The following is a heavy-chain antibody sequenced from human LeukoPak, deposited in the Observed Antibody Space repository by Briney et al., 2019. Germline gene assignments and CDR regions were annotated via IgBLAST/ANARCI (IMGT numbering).Heavy chain of an antibody. CDR2: INPNNGGT. CDR3: ARSSYASGSPLV. Sequence: ASVKVSCKASGYIFTGSYMHWVRQAPGQGLEWMGWINPNNGGTNYAQKFQGRVTMTRDTSISTAYMELSRLRSDDTAVDYCARSSYASGSPLVWGKGTTVTVSS. CDR1: GYIFTGSY. D-gene: IGHD3-10*01. V-gene: IGHV1-2*02. J-gene: IGHJ6*04.